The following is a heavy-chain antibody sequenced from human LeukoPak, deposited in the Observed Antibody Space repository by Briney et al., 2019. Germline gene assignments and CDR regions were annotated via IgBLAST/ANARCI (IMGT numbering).Heavy chain of an antibody. CDR1: EFTFNNYT. D-gene: IGHD7-27*01. CDR2: INNSSGYI. J-gene: IGHJ6*02. Sequence: SGGSLRLSCAPSEFTFNNYTLNWVRQVPGKGLEWVSSINNSSGYISYADSVNGRFTISRDNAKNSLYLQMNSLRAEDTAVYYCARDLGIVYYYGMDVWGQGTTVIVSS. V-gene: IGHV3-21*01. CDR3: ARDLGIVYYYGMDV.